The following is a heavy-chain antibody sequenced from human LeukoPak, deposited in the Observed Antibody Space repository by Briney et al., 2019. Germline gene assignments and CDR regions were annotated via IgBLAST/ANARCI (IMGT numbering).Heavy chain of an antibody. CDR2: ISYDGSNK. J-gene: IGHJ4*02. CDR1: GFTFSSYG. CDR3: AKGPRAAMVTLFDY. Sequence: PGGSLRLSCAASGFTFSSYGMHWVRQAPGKGLEWVAVISYDGSNKYYADSVKGRFTISRDNSKNTLYLQMNSLRAEDTAVYYCAKGPRAAMVTLFDYWGQGTLVTVSS. V-gene: IGHV3-30*18. D-gene: IGHD5-18*01.